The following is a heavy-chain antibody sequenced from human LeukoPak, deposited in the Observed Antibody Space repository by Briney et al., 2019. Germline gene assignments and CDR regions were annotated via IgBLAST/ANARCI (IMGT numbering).Heavy chain of an antibody. CDR1: EFTFSNYA. D-gene: IGHD2-21*01. J-gene: IGHJ4*02. CDR3: ARDPAYCGGDCSDYFDY. Sequence: GGSLRLSCAASEFTFSNYAMHWVRQAPGKGLEWVAIISYDGSNKYYADSVKGRFTISRDNSNNTMYLQMNSLRADDTAVYYCARDPAYCGGDCSDYFDYWGQGTLVTVSS. CDR2: ISYDGSNK. V-gene: IGHV3-30-3*01.